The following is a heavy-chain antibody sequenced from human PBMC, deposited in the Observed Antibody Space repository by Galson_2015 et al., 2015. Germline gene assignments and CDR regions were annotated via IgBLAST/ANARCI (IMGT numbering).Heavy chain of an antibody. CDR3: TRVGGYDRPGGDY. CDR1: GFTFSSYW. J-gene: IGHJ4*02. D-gene: IGHD5-12*01. V-gene: IGHV3-74*01. Sequence: SLRLSCAASGFTFSSYWMHWVRHAPGKGLAWVSRINSDGSIGTYADSVKGRFTISRDNAKNTLYLQMDSPRADDTAVYYCTRVGGYDRPGGDYWGQGTLVTVSS. CDR2: INSDGSIG.